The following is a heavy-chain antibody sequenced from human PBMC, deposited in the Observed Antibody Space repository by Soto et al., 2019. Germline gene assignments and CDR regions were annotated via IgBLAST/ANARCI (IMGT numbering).Heavy chain of an antibody. CDR2: IKPDGSAT. CDR3: ARAGYCGPGCYYYFDY. CDR1: GFTFGGYW. V-gene: IGHV3-7*01. D-gene: IGHD2-21*02. Sequence: GGSLRLSCAVSGFTFGGYWMNWVRLIPGKGLEWVAYIKPDGSATYYVDSVKGRFTISRDNAKNSLYLQMNSLRVEDTSVYYCARAGYCGPGCYYYFDYWGQGTLVTVSS. J-gene: IGHJ4*02.